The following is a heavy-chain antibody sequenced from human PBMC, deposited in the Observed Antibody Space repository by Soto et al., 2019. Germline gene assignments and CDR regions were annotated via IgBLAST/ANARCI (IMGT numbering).Heavy chain of an antibody. J-gene: IGHJ6*02. V-gene: IGHV1-2*02. CDR1: RYIFTGYY. CDR2: INPNSGDT. Sequence: ASVKVSCKTSRYIFTGYYMHWVRQAPGQGLEWMGWINPNSGDTNYAQRFKGRVSMTSDTSINTAYLELSRLRPGDTAVFFCARSHSAYLDHAMDAWGQGTTVTVSS. CDR3: ARSHSAYLDHAMDA.